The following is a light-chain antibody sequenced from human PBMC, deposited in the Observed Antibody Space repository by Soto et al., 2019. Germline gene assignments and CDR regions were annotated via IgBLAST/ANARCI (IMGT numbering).Light chain of an antibody. CDR3: QQYGSSGT. V-gene: IGKV3-20*01. CDR2: GAS. CDR1: QSVSSY. Sequence: DIVLTQSPATLSLSPGERVTLSCRASQSVSSYLAWYQQKPGQAPRLLIYGASNRATGIPDRFSGSGSGTDFTLTISRLEPEDFAVYYCQQYGSSGTFGQGTKVDIK. J-gene: IGKJ1*01.